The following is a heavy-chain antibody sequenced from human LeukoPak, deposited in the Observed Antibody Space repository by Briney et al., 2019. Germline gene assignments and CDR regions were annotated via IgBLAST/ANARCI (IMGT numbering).Heavy chain of an antibody. Sequence: GGSLRLSCAASVFTLSSYGMHWVRHAPARGLEWVAVIWYDGSNKYYTEALKGRYTISRDNSKHTLYLQMNSLRAEDTAVYYCARDQLPGYCSGGSCYVRSEWDAFDIWGEGTMVTVSS. CDR2: IWYDGSNK. CDR3: ARDQLPGYCSGGSCYVRSEWDAFDI. J-gene: IGHJ3*02. V-gene: IGHV3-33*01. D-gene: IGHD2-15*01. CDR1: VFTLSSYG.